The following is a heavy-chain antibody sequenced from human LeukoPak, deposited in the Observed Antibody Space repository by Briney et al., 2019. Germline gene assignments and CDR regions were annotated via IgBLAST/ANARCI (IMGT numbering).Heavy chain of an antibody. CDR3: AREEGGKLGIDYYFDY. J-gene: IGHJ4*02. D-gene: IGHD7-27*01. CDR2: ISTSSIYI. Sequence: GGSLRLSCAASGFTFSSYSMNWVRQAPGKGLEWVSSISTSSIYIYYTDSVKGRFTISRDNAKNSLYLQMNSLRAEDTAVYYCAREEGGKLGIDYYFDYWGQGTLVTVSS. CDR1: GFTFSSYS. V-gene: IGHV3-21*01.